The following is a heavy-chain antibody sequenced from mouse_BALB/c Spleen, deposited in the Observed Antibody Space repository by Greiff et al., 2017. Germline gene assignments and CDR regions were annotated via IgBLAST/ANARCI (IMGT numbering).Heavy chain of an antibody. CDR1: GFTFSSYT. Sequence: EVMLVESGGGLVKPGGSLKLSCAASGFTFSSYTMSWVRQTPEKRLEWVATISSGGSYTYYPDSVKGRFTISRDNAKNTLYLQMSSLKSEDTAMYYCTREDYDYDGGGFADWGQGTLVTVSA. CDR3: TREDYDYDGGGFAD. CDR2: ISSGGSYT. V-gene: IGHV5-6-4*01. D-gene: IGHD2-4*01. J-gene: IGHJ3*01.